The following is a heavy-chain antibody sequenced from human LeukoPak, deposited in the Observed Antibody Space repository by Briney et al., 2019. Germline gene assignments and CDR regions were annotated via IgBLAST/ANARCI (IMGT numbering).Heavy chain of an antibody. CDR3: ARDPYYGSGISAWFDP. Sequence: ASVKVSCKASGGTFSSYAISWVRQAPGQGLEWMGGIIPIFGTANYAQKFQGRVTITTDESTSTAYMELSGLRSEDTAVYYCARDPYYGSGISAWFDPWGQGTLVTVSS. V-gene: IGHV1-69*05. D-gene: IGHD3-10*01. CDR2: IIPIFGTA. CDR1: GGTFSSYA. J-gene: IGHJ5*02.